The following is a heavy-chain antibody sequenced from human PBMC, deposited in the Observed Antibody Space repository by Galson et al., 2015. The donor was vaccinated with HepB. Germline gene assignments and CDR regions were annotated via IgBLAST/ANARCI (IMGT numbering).Heavy chain of an antibody. D-gene: IGHD3-22*01. CDR1: GDSVSSDSAT. CDR3: ARVPLLFVDAVGYDAFDI. Sequence: CAISGDSVSSDSATWNWIRQPPSRGLEWLGRTYYRSKWHNDYALSAKSRISINADTSKNQISLQLNSVSPEDTAVYYCARVPLLFVDAVGYDAFDIWGQGTLVTVSS. V-gene: IGHV6-1*01. CDR2: TYYRSKWHN. J-gene: IGHJ3*02.